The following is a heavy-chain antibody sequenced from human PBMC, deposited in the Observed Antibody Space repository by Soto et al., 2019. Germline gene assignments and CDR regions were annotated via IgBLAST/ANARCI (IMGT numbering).Heavy chain of an antibody. Sequence: QVQLVESGGGLVKIGGSLRLSCAASGFTFRDHDMTWVRQVPGKGLEWVSYISASSTTIYYADSVKGRFTISRNNPKNSVSLQIKSLRPEDTAVYYFAREIRGPNWGQGSLVTVSS. J-gene: IGHJ1*01. V-gene: IGHV3-11*01. CDR1: GFTFRDHD. CDR2: ISASSTTI. CDR3: AREIRGPN.